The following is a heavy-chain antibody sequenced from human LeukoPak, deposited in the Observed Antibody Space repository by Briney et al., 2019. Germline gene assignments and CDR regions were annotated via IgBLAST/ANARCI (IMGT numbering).Heavy chain of an antibody. CDR1: GFTFSTYG. CDR2: IWNDGSNK. Sequence: PGGSLRLSCAASGFTFSTYGMHWVRQAPGKGLEWVAVIWNDGSNKYYADSVKGRFTISRDNSKNTLYLQMNSLRAEDTAIYYCAKHRMVRGIITEYYFDYWGQGTLVTVSS. J-gene: IGHJ4*02. CDR3: AKHRMVRGIITEYYFDY. D-gene: IGHD3-10*01. V-gene: IGHV3-33*06.